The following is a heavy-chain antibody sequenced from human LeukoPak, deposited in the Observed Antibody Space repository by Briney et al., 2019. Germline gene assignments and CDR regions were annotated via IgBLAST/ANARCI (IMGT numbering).Heavy chain of an antibody. V-gene: IGHV4-61*01. D-gene: IGHD3-10*01. CDR3: AREGFLWGSGSCWLDY. CDR2: IYYSGST. J-gene: IGHJ4*02. Sequence: SETLCLTCTVSGGSVSSGSYYWSWIRQPPGKGLEWIGYIYYSGSTNYNPSLKSRVTISVDTSKNQFALKMSSVTAADTAVYYCAREGFLWGSGSCWLDYWGQGTLV. CDR1: GGSVSSGSYY.